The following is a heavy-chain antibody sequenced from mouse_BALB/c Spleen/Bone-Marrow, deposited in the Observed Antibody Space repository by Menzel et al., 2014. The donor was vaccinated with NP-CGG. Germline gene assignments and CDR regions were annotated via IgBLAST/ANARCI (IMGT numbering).Heavy chain of an antibody. CDR3: ARDDYGPDY. Sequence: VMLVESGAELVRPGSSVKISCKASGYAFSSFWMNWVKQRPGQGLEWIGQIYPGDGETNYNGKFKGKATLTADKSSSTAYMQLSSLTSEDSAVYFCARDDYGPDYWGLGTTLTVSS. V-gene: IGHV1-80*01. CDR2: IYPGDGET. J-gene: IGHJ2*01. D-gene: IGHD2-4*01. CDR1: GYAFSSFW.